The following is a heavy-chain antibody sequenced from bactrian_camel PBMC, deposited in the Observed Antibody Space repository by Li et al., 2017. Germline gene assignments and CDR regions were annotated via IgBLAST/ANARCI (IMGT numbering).Heavy chain of an antibody. CDR2: IESDGST. J-gene: IGHJ4*01. CDR1: GYTSSNLC. D-gene: IGHD2*01. CDR3: ATDAEDIVVVVTAHF. Sequence: QVQLVESGGGSVQAGGSLRLSCVVFGYTSSNLCMAWFRQAPGKEREGVCAIESDGSTSYADSVKGRFTISKDNAKIILYLQMNSLKTEDTTVYYCATDAEDIVVVVTAHFRGQGTQVTVS. V-gene: IGHV3S26*01.